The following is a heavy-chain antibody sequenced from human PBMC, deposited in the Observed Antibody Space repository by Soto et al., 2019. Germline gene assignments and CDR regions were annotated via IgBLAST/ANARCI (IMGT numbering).Heavy chain of an antibody. D-gene: IGHD6-19*01. CDR2: IRPKTSNYAT. CDR3: TAMAGIDY. V-gene: IGHV3-73*02. J-gene: IGHJ4*02. Sequence: EVQLVESGGGFVQPGGSLKLSCAASGSSFIGFGVHWVRQASGKGLEWVGRIRPKTSNYATTYAASVKGRFTISRDDSKNMVYLQMNSLKTEDTAVYYCTAMAGIDYWGQGALVTVSS. CDR1: GSSFIGFG.